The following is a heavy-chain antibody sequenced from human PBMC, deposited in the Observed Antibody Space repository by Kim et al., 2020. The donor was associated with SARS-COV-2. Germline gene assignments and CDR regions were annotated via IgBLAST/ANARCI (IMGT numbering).Heavy chain of an antibody. CDR1: GFTFSSYA. Sequence: GGSLRRSCAASGFTFSSYAISWVRQAPGKGLEWVSAISGSGGSTYYADSVKGRLTISIANSKNTLYLQMNSLSAEDTDVYDFAKDVDSSSWALFAYWVQG. J-gene: IGHJ4*02. D-gene: IGHD6-13*01. CDR2: ISGSGGST. V-gene: IGHV3-23*01. CDR3: AKDVDSSSWALFAY.